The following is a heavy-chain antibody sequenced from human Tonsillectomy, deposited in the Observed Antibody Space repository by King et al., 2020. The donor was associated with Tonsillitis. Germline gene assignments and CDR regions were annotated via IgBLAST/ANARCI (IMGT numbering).Heavy chain of an antibody. CDR2: IKQDGSEK. J-gene: IGHJ6*02. Sequence: VQLVESGGGLVQPGGSLRLSSAASGFTFSSYWMSWVRQAPGKGLEWVANIKQDGSEKYYVDSVKGRFTISRDNAKNSLYLQMNSLRAEDTAVYYCARVKVEQWLVLHYYYGMDVWGQGTTVTVSS. V-gene: IGHV3-7*01. CDR1: GFTFSSYW. CDR3: ARVKVEQWLVLHYYYGMDV. D-gene: IGHD6-19*01.